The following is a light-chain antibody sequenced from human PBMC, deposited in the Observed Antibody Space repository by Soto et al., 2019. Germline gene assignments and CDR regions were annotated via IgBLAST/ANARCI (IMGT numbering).Light chain of an antibody. CDR3: QQYNNWTLT. V-gene: IGKV3-15*01. CDR2: GAS. Sequence: EIVMTQSPATLSVSPGERATLSCRASQSVSGNLDWYQQKPGQPPRLLIYGASTRATGIPARFSGSGSGTEFTLTISSLQSEDFAVYYCQQYNNWTLTFGGGTKVEIK. J-gene: IGKJ4*01. CDR1: QSVSGN.